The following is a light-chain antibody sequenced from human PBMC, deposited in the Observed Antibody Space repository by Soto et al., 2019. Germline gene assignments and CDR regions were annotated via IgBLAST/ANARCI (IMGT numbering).Light chain of an antibody. CDR3: QQYFRPWT. Sequence: DIVMTQSPDSLAVSLGERATINCKSSQSVLYSSNNKNYLAWYQQKPGQPPKLLIYWASTRESGVPDRFSGSGSGTHFTLTIRSLQAEDVAFYYCQQYFRPWTFGQGTKVEIK. CDR1: QSVLYSSNNKNY. CDR2: WAS. V-gene: IGKV4-1*01. J-gene: IGKJ1*01.